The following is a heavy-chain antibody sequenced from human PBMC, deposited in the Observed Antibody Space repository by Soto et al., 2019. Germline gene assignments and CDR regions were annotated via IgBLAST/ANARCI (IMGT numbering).Heavy chain of an antibody. CDR1: GFTFSSYG. V-gene: IGHV3-30*03. D-gene: IGHD4-17*01. CDR2: ISYDGSNK. Sequence: GGSLRLSCAASGFTFSSYGMHWVRQAPGKGLEWVAVISYDGSNKYYADSVKGRFTISRDNSKNTLYLQMNSLRAEDTAVYYCARDKRAQGHGDYGSLDYWGQGTXVTVSS. J-gene: IGHJ4*02. CDR3: ARDKRAQGHGDYGSLDY.